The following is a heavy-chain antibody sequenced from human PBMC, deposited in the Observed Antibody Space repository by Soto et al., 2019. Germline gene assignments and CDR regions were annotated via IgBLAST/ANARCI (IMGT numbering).Heavy chain of an antibody. D-gene: IGHD3-3*02. CDR3: ASPKIAFYNWFDP. J-gene: IGHJ5*02. V-gene: IGHV4-39*01. Sequence: PSETLSLTCTVFGGSISSSSYYWRWIRQPPGKGLEWIGSIYYSGSTYYNPSLKSRVTISVDTSKNQFSLKLSSVTAADTAVYYCASPKIAFYNWFDPWGQGTLVTVSS. CDR1: GGSISSSSYY. CDR2: IYYSGST.